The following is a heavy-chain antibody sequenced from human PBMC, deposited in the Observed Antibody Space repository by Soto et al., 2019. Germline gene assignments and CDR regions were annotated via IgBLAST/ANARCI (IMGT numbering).Heavy chain of an antibody. Sequence: QVQLVQSGAEVKKPGSSVKVSCKASGGTFSSYTISWVRQAPGQGLEWMGRIIPILGIANYAQKFQGRVTITADKSTRTAYMELSSRRSEDTAVYYCARDLKSMVRGVIANWFDPWGQGTLVTVSS. V-gene: IGHV1-69*08. CDR3: ARDLKSMVRGVIANWFDP. CDR1: GGTFSSYT. J-gene: IGHJ5*02. D-gene: IGHD3-10*01. CDR2: IIPILGIA.